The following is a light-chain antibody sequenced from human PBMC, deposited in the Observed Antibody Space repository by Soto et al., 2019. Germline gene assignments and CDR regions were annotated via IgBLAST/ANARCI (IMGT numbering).Light chain of an antibody. Sequence: EIVMTQSPATLSVSAGERATLSCRARQSVRSNLAWYQQKPGQAPRLLIYDASTRATGIPARFSGSGSGTDFTLTISRLEPEDFAVYYCQQRSNWITFGQGTRLE. J-gene: IGKJ5*01. V-gene: IGKV3-11*01. CDR1: QSVRSN. CDR2: DAS. CDR3: QQRSNWIT.